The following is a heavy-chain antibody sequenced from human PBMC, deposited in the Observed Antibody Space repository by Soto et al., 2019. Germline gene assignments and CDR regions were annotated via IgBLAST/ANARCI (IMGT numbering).Heavy chain of an antibody. Sequence: QITLKESGPTLVKPTQTLTLTCTFSGFSLSTSGVGVGWIRQPPGKALEWLALIYWNDDKRYSPSLKSRLTITKDTSKNQVVLTMTNMDPVDTATYYCAHPNNVRFVEWLLPEYYFDYWGQGTLVTVSS. D-gene: IGHD3-3*01. J-gene: IGHJ4*02. CDR2: IYWNDDK. CDR3: AHPNNVRFVEWLLPEYYFDY. CDR1: GFSLSTSGVG. V-gene: IGHV2-5*01.